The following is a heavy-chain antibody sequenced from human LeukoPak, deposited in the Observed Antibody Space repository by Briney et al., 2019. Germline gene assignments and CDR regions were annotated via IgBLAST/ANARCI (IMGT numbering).Heavy chain of an antibody. J-gene: IGHJ6*02. CDR3: ARDRRDYDFWSGYYYYYYGMDV. Sequence: ASVKVSCKASGYTFTSYGISWVRQAPGQGLEWMGWISAYNGNTNYAQKLQGRVTMTTDTSTSTAYMELRSLRSDDTAVYYCARDRRDYDFWSGYYYYYYGMDVWGQGTTVTVSS. D-gene: IGHD3-3*01. CDR2: ISAYNGNT. CDR1: GYTFTSYG. V-gene: IGHV1-18*01.